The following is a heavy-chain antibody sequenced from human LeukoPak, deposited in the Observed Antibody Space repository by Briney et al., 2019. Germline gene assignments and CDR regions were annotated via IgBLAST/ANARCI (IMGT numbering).Heavy chain of an antibody. Sequence: PGGSLRLSCAASGFTFSTYSMNWVRQAPGKGLEWVSSISSGSRFIYYADSVKGRFTISRDNAKNSLYLQMNSLRAEDTAVYCCARALGYCGGDCYSGDAFDIWGQGTMVTVSS. CDR3: ARALGYCGGDCYSGDAFDI. J-gene: IGHJ3*02. V-gene: IGHV3-21*01. CDR1: GFTFSTYS. D-gene: IGHD2-21*02. CDR2: ISSGSRFI.